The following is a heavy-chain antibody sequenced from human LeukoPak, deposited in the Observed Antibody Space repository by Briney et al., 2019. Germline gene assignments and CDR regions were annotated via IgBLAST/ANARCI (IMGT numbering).Heavy chain of an antibody. CDR3: ARDYDILTGSISFDY. CDR1: GYTFTSYG. J-gene: IGHJ4*02. V-gene: IGHV1-18*04. Sequence: ASVKVSCKASGYTFTSYGISWVRQAPGQGLEWMGWISAYNGNTNYAQKLQGRVTMTTDTSTSTAYMELRSLRSDDTAVYYCARDYDILTGSISFDYWGQGTLVTVSP. D-gene: IGHD3-9*01. CDR2: ISAYNGNT.